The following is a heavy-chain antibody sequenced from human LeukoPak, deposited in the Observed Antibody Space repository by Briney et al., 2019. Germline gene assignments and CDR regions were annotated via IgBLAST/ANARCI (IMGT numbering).Heavy chain of an antibody. J-gene: IGHJ4*02. CDR1: GYTFTDYY. CDR2: INPNSGGT. Sequence: ASVKVSCTASGYTFTDYYMHWVRQAPGQGLEWMGWINPNSGGTKYARKFQGRVTMTSDTSISTAYMEMGRVRSDDTAVYYCARDEGTSLNHFDYWGQGTLVTVSS. V-gene: IGHV1-2*02. D-gene: IGHD3-10*01. CDR3: ARDEGTSLNHFDY.